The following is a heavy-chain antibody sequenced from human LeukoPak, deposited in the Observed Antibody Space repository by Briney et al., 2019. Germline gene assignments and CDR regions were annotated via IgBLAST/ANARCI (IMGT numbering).Heavy chain of an antibody. D-gene: IGHD3-22*01. J-gene: IGHJ5*02. CDR2: ISTSSSTI. V-gene: IGHV3-48*01. CDR1: GFTFSTYS. CDR3: ARDRTYFYDTSGYYSFDP. Sequence: PGGSLRLSCAASGFTFSTYSMNWVRQAPGKGLEWLSYISTSSSTIYYADSVKGRFTISRDNAKNSLYLQMNSLRFGDTAVYYCARDRTYFYDTSGYYSFDPWGQGTLVTVSS.